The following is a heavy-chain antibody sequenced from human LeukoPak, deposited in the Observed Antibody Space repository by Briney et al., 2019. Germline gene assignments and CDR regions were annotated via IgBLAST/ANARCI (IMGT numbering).Heavy chain of an antibody. V-gene: IGHV4-59*01. CDR2: IYYSGNT. D-gene: IGHD2-15*01. CDR3: ARGGNYFDY. Sequence: PSETLSLTCTVSGGSISSYYWTWIRQSPGKGLEWIGYIYYSGNTNYNPSLESRVTISVDTSKNQFSLKLSSVTAADTAVYYCARGGNYFDYWGQGNLVTVSS. CDR1: GGSISSYY. J-gene: IGHJ4*02.